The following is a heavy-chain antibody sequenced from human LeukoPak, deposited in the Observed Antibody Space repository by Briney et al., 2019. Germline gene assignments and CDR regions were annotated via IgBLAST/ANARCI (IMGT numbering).Heavy chain of an antibody. CDR2: ISNNGGST. V-gene: IGHV3-64*01. CDR1: GFTFSSYA. Sequence: GGSLRLSCAASGFTFSSYAMHWVRQAPGKGLEYVSTISNNGGSTKYANSVKGRFTISRDNSRNTLYLQMGSLRAEDMAVYYCARERGYSDSSGYYADWGQGTLVTVSS. J-gene: IGHJ4*02. D-gene: IGHD3-22*01. CDR3: ARERGYSDSSGYYAD.